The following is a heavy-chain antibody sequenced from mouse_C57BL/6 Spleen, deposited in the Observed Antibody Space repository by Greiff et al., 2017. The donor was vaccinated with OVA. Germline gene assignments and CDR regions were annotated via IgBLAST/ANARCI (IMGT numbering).Heavy chain of an antibody. J-gene: IGHJ4*01. CDR3: ARGELYYYAMDY. CDR1: GFTFSDYG. Sequence: EVHLVESGGGLVKPGGSLKLSCAASGFTFSDYGMHWVRQAPEKGLEWVAYISSGSSTNYYADTVKGRFTISIDNAKNTLFLQMSSLTSEDTAMYYCARGELYYYAMDYWGQGTSVTVSS. CDR2: ISSGSSTN. D-gene: IGHD1-1*02. V-gene: IGHV5-17*01.